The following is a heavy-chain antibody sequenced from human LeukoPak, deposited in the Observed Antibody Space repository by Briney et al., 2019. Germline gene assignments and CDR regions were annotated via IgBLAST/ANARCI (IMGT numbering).Heavy chain of an antibody. CDR1: GFIFSSYS. Sequence: GGSLRLSCAASGFIFSSYSMNWVRQAPGKGLEWLSYISSSTTIYYADPVKGRFTISRDNAKNSLYLQMNSLKAEDTAVYYCARNRFPITGTTNNYYYMDVWGKGTTVTVSS. CDR2: ISSSTTI. D-gene: IGHD1-7*01. CDR3: ARNRFPITGTTNNYYYMDV. V-gene: IGHV3-48*04. J-gene: IGHJ6*03.